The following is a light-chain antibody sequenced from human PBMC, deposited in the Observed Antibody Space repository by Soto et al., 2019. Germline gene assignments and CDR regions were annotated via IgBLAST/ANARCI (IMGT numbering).Light chain of an antibody. CDR2: DVS. V-gene: IGLV2-14*01. J-gene: IGLJ1*01. CDR3: SSYTSSSTYV. CDR1: SSDVGGYNY. Sequence: QSVLTQPASVSGSPGPSITISCPGTSSDVGGYNYVSWYQQHPGKAPKLMIYDVSNRPSGISNRFSGSKSGNTASLTISGLQAEDEADYYCSSYTSSSTYVFGTGTKVTVL.